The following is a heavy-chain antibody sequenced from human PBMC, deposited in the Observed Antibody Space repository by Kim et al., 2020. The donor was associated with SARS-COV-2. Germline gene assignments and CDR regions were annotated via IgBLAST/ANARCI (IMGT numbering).Heavy chain of an antibody. CDR2: IYPGDSDT. V-gene: IGHV5-51*01. CDR3: ARQVGDPNYYYYYGMDV. D-gene: IGHD3-10*01. J-gene: IGHJ6*02. CDR1: GYSFTSYW. Sequence: GESLKISCKGSGYSFTSYWIGWVRQMPGKGLEWMGIIYPGDSDTRYSPSFQGQVTISADKSISTAYLQWSSLKASDTAMYYCARQVGDPNYYYYYGMDVWGQGTTVTVSS.